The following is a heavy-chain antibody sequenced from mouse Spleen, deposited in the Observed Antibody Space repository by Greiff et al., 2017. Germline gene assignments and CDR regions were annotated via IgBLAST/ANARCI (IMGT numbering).Heavy chain of an antibody. Sequence: VKLMESGPELVKPGASVKLSCKASGYTFTNYDINWVKQRPGQGLEWIGWIYPGDGTIKYNEKFKGKATLTVDTSSSTAYMELHSLTSEDSAVYFCARAELGYYAMDYWGQGTSVTVSS. CDR1: GYTFTNYD. D-gene: IGHD4-1*01. V-gene: IGHV1-85*01. J-gene: IGHJ4*01. CDR2: IYPGDGTI. CDR3: ARAELGYYAMDY.